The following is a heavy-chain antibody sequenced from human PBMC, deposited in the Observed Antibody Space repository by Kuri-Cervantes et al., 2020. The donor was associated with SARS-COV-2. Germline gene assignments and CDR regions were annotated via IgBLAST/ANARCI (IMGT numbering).Heavy chain of an antibody. V-gene: IGHV4-34*01. Sequence: GSLRLSCAVYGGSFSGYYWSWIRQPPGKGLEWIGEINHSGSTNYNPSLKSRVTISVDTSKNQFSLKLSSVTAADTAVYYCARGRSPGYWGQRTLVTVSS. CDR1: GGSFSGYY. CDR2: INHSGST. J-gene: IGHJ4*02. CDR3: ARGRSPGY.